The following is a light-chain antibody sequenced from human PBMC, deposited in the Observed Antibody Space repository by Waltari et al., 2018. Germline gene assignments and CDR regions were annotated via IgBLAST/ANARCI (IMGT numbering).Light chain of an antibody. CDR3: QQSYSTPQT. Sequence: QITQSPSSLSSSVGDRVTITCRASQSISSYLNWYQQKPGKAPKLLIYAASSLQSGVPSRFSGSGSGTDFTLTISSLQPEDFATYYCQQSYSTPQTFGQGTKVEIK. CDR2: AAS. CDR1: QSISSY. V-gene: IGKV1-39*01. J-gene: IGKJ1*01.